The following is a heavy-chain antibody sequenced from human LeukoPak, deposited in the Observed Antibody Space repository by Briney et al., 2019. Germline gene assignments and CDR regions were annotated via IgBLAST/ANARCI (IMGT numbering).Heavy chain of an antibody. CDR1: GGSISSSSYY. CDR3: ARTTYYYESSGYSLFDY. J-gene: IGHJ4*02. V-gene: IGHV4-39*01. Sequence: PSETLSLTCTVCGGSISSSSYYWDWIRQPPGKGLEWIGSIYYSGSTYYNPSVKSRVTISVDTSKNQFSLKLSSVTAADTAVYYCARTTYYYESSGYSLFDYWGQGTLLTVSS. D-gene: IGHD3-22*01. CDR2: IYYSGST.